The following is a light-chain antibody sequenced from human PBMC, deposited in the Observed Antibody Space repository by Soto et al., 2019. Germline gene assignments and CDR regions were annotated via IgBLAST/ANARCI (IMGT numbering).Light chain of an antibody. J-gene: IGKJ1*01. Sequence: EIVVTQSPATLSASPGAIFTLSCRASQIFSRRLAWYQQRLGQVPRLLIYDTSTRAPCISARFSGSGSGTEFTLTISSLQSEDFAVYYCQEYIPLPPGMFGPGTTVDIK. CDR1: QIFSRR. CDR2: DTS. CDR3: QEYIPLPPGM. V-gene: IGKV3-15*01.